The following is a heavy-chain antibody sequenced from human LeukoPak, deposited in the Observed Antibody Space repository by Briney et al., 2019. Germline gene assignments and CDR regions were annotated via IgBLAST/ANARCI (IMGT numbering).Heavy chain of an antibody. CDR2: INPSGGST. Sequence: GASVKVSCKASGYTFTSHYMFWVRQAPGQGLEWMGIINPSGGSTTYAQNFQGRISMTSDTSTSTAYMELRSLRSDDTAVYYCARDDPPKRYCSSTSCYGYWGQGTLVTVSS. V-gene: IGHV1-46*01. D-gene: IGHD2-2*01. CDR1: GYTFTSHY. J-gene: IGHJ4*02. CDR3: ARDDPPKRYCSSTSCYGY.